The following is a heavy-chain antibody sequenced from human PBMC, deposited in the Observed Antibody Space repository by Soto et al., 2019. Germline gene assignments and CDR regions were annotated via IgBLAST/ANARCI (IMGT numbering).Heavy chain of an antibody. V-gene: IGHV3-23*01. CDR3: AKEQAYGDYDSESAGPNEY. CDR1: GFTFSSYA. CDR2: ISGSGGST. J-gene: IGHJ4*02. D-gene: IGHD4-17*01. Sequence: EVQLLESGGGLLQPGGSLRLSCAASGFTFSSYAMIWVRQAPGKGLDWVSAISGSGGSTYYADFVKGRFTISRDNSKNTLYLQMNSLRAEDTAVYSFAKEQAYGDYDSESAGPNEYWCQGTLVSVSS.